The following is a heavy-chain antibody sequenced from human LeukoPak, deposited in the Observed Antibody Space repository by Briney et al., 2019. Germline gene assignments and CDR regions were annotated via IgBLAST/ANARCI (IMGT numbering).Heavy chain of an antibody. CDR1: GYTFTSYG. CDR2: ISAYNGNT. V-gene: IGHV1-18*01. Sequence: GASVKVSFKASGYTFTSYGISWVRQAPGQGLEWMGWISAYNGNTNYAQKHQGRVTMTTDTSTSTAYMELRSLRSDDTAVYYCAKIDLTSWGSGMAFDIWGQGTMVTVSS. J-gene: IGHJ3*02. CDR3: AKIDLTSWGSGMAFDI. D-gene: IGHD3-16*01.